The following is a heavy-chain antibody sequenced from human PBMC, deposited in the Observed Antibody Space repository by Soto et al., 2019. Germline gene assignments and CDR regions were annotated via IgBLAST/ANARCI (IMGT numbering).Heavy chain of an antibody. V-gene: IGHV3-9*01. D-gene: IGHD3-10*01. J-gene: IGHJ4*02. CDR1: GFTFDDYA. CDR3: AKGRPGYFDY. CDR2: ISWNSGSI. Sequence: EVQLVESGGGLVQPGRSLRLSCAASGFTFDDYAMHWVRQAPGKGLEWVSGISWNSGSIGYADSVKGRFTISRDNAKNALYLQMNSLRAEDTALYYCAKGRPGYFDYWGQGTLVTVSS.